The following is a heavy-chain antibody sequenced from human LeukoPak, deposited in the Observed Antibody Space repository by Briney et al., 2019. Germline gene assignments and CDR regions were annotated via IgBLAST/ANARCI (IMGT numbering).Heavy chain of an antibody. D-gene: IGHD1-26*01. V-gene: IGHV1-2*06. CDR3: ARDSHTNIVGATGGLE. Sequence: ASVKVSCKASGYTFTGYYMHWVRQAPGQGLEWMGRINPNSGGTNYAQKFQGRVTMTRDTPISTAYMELSRLRSDDTAVYYCARDSHTNIVGATGGLEWGQGTLVTVSS. CDR1: GYTFTGYY. J-gene: IGHJ4*02. CDR2: INPNSGGT.